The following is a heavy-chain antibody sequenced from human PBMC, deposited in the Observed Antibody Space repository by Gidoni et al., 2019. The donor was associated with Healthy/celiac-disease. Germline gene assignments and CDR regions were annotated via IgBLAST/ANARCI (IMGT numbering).Heavy chain of an antibody. CDR3: AKEDGGSSPRGDAFDI. D-gene: IGHD1-26*01. V-gene: IGHV3-23*01. CDR1: GFTFRSYA. CDR2: ISGSGGST. J-gene: IGHJ3*02. Sequence: EVQLLESGGGLVQPGGSLRLSWAASGFTFRSYAMSWVRQAPGKGLEWVSAISGSGGSTYYADSVKGRFTISRDNSKNTLYLQMNSLRAEDTAVYYCAKEDGGSSPRGDAFDIWGQGTMVTVSS.